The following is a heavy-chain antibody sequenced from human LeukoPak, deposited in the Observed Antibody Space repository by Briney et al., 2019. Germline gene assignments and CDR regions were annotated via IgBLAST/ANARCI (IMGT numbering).Heavy chain of an antibody. Sequence: GGSLRLSCAASGFTFSSYAMSWVRQAPGKGLEWVSAISGSGGSTYYADSVKGRFTIPRDNSKNTLYLQMNSLRAEDTAVYYCAKGFIWFGELSGYYFDYWGQGTLVTVSS. D-gene: IGHD3-10*01. CDR3: AKGFIWFGELSGYYFDY. V-gene: IGHV3-23*01. CDR2: ISGSGGST. CDR1: GFTFSSYA. J-gene: IGHJ4*02.